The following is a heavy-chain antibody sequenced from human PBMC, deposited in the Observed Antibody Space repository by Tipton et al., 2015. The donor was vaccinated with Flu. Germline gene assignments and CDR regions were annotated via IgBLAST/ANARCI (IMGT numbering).Heavy chain of an antibody. V-gene: IGHV4-59*01. D-gene: IGHD1-1*01. Sequence: GLVKPSETLSLTCTVSSGSISTYYYSWIRQPPGDRLEWIGYIYHSGHTNHNPSLKNRVTMSVDTSRRQFSLKLSSVTAADTAVYYCARGNWYFLTLWGQGTLVTVSS. CDR1: SGSISTYY. J-gene: IGHJ4*02. CDR3: ARGNWYFLTL. CDR2: IYHSGHT.